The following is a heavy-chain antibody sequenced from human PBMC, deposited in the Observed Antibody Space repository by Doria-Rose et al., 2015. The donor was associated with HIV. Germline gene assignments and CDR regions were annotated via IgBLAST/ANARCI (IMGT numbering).Heavy chain of an antibody. D-gene: IGHD1-26*01. Sequence: QVQLQESGPGLVKPSETLSLTCSVSGGSISHYYWSWIRQPPGKGLEYIGDIFYTGRTNYRSSLKSRVSISIDTSKNKFSLRLSSVTAADTAVYYCARVLSGTYDYWGQGTLVTVSS. V-gene: IGHV4-59*01. J-gene: IGHJ4*02. CDR2: IFYTGRT. CDR3: ARVLSGTYDY. CDR1: GGSISHYY.